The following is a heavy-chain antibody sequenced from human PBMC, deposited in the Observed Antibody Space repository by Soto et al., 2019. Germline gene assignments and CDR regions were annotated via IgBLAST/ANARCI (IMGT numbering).Heavy chain of an antibody. CDR1: GYTFTNYW. V-gene: IGHV5-51*01. CDR3: ARKYYYGAGTLDY. Sequence: GESLKISWKGSGYTFTNYWIGWVRQMPGKGLEWMGIIYPGDSETRYSPSFQGQVTMSADKSISTAYLQWSSLKASDSSIYYCARKYYYGAGTLDYWGQGTLVTVSS. D-gene: IGHD3-10*01. J-gene: IGHJ4*02. CDR2: IYPGDSET.